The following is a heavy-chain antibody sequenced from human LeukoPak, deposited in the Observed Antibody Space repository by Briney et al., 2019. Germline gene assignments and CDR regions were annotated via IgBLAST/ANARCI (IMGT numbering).Heavy chain of an antibody. D-gene: IGHD2-2*01. Sequence: SETLSLTCAVYGGSFSGYYWSWIRQPPGKGLEWIGEINHRGSTNYNPSLKSRVTISVDTSKNQFSLKLSSVTAADTAVYYCARGSIPPGHWFDPWGQGTLVTVSS. V-gene: IGHV4-34*01. J-gene: IGHJ5*02. CDR2: INHRGST. CDR1: GGSFSGYY. CDR3: ARGSIPPGHWFDP.